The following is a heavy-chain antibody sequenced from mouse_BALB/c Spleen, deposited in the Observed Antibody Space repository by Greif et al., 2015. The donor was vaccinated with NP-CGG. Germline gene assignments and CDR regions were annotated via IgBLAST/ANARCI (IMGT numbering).Heavy chain of an antibody. D-gene: IGHD1-1*01. V-gene: IGHV5-17*02. J-gene: IGHJ1*01. CDR1: GFTFSSFG. CDR3: ATHEDGYFDV. Sequence: EVQLVESGGGLVQPGGSRKLSCAASGFTFSSFGMHWVRQAPEKGLEWVAYISSGSSTIYYADTVKGRFTISRDNPKNTLFLQRISLRSEDTAMYYWATHEDGYFDVWGAGTTVPVSS. CDR2: ISSGSSTI.